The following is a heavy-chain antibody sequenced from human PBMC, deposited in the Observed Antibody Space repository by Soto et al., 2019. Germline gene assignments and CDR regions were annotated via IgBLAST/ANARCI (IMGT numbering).Heavy chain of an antibody. V-gene: IGHV4-34*01. CDR1: GGSLSGYY. D-gene: IGHD6-25*01. J-gene: IGHJ4*02. Sequence: QVQLQQWGAGLLKPSETLSLNCAVNGGSLSGYYWSWIRQPPGKGLKWIGEIKDGGRTNYSPSLKSRATISSDTSNNQFSLRLYSVTAADTGVYYCARGQEGVAATHWDQGTLVTVSS. CDR3: ARGQEGVAATH. CDR2: IKDGGRT.